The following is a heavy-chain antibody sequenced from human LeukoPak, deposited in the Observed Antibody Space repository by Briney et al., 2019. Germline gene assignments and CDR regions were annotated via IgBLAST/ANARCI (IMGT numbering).Heavy chain of an antibody. J-gene: IGHJ4*02. CDR1: GFSFSSHA. Sequence: SLRLSCAASGFSFSSHATSWVRQAPGKGLGWVGFIRSKGYGGTTEYAASVKGRFTISRDDSKSIAYLQMNSLKTEDTAVYYCTRGLSANGDYGYWGQGTLVTVSS. CDR2: IRSKGYGGTT. D-gene: IGHD4-17*01. V-gene: IGHV3-49*04. CDR3: TRGLSANGDYGY.